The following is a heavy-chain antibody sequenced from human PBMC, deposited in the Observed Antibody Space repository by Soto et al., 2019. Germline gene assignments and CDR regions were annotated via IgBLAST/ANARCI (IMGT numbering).Heavy chain of an antibody. CDR2: IYYAGST. V-gene: IGHV4-39*01. Sequence: SETLSLTCTVSGGSISSTDHYWGWIRQPPGKGLEWLGSIYYAGSTFHNPSLKRRTTISVDTSRNQFSLRLSSVTASDTAVYYCARLVFHCLRGSCDDYNFSGLDVWGQGTTVTVYS. D-gene: IGHD2-15*01. CDR1: GGSISSTDHY. J-gene: IGHJ6*02. CDR3: ARLVFHCLRGSCDDYNFSGLDV.